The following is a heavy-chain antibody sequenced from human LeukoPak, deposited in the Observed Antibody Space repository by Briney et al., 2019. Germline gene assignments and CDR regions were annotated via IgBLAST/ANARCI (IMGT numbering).Heavy chain of an antibody. V-gene: IGHV4-31*03. CDR3: ARLWFGELCHDY. Sequence: ASQTLSLTCTVSGGSISSGGYYWSWIRQHPGKGLEWIGYIYYSGSTYYNPSLKSRVTISVDTSKDQFSLKLSSVTAADTAVYYRARLWFGELCHDYWGQGALVTVSS. J-gene: IGHJ4*02. CDR1: GGSISSGGYY. CDR2: IYYSGST. D-gene: IGHD3-10*01.